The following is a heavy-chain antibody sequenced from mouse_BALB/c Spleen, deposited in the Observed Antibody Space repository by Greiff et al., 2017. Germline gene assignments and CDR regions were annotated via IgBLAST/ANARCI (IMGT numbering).Heavy chain of an antibody. J-gene: IGHJ4*01. CDR1: GYTFTSYW. CDR2: INPSNGRT. CDR3: ARRIYDGYCRAIDY. D-gene: IGHD2-3*01. V-gene: IGHV1S81*02. Sequence: QVQLQQPGAELVKPGASVKLSCKASGYTFTSYWMHWVKQRPGQGLEWIGEINPSNGRTNYNEKFKSKATLTVDKSSSTAYMQLSSLTSEDSAVYYCARRIYDGYCRAIDYWGQGTSVTVSS.